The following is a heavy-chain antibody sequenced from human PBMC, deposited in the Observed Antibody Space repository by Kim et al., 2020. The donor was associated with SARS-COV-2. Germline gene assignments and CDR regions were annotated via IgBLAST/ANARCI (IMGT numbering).Heavy chain of an antibody. CDR2: IYYSGST. D-gene: IGHD3-22*01. J-gene: IGHJ2*01. CDR3: SLDTGGSYSIDH. V-gene: IGHV4-39*01. CDR1: GGSISSSSYY. Sequence: SETLSLNCTVSGGSISSSSYYWGWIRQPPGKGLEWIVSIYYSGSTYYNPSLKSRVTISVDTSKNQFSLNLSSVTAADTAVYYCSLDTGGSYSIDHWGHG.